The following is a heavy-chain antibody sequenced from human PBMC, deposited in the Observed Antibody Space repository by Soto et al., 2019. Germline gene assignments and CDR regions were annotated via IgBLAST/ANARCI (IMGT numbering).Heavy chain of an antibody. Sequence: VQLVESGGGLVQPGGSLRLSCAASGFTFSNAWMSWVRQAPGKGLEWVGRIKSKTDGGTTDYAAPVKGRFTISRDDSKNTLYLQMNSLKTEDTAVYYCTTVAYGDYISYYYYYMDVWGKGTTVTVSS. CDR3: TTVAYGDYISYYYYYMDV. J-gene: IGHJ6*03. V-gene: IGHV3-15*01. CDR2: IKSKTDGGTT. D-gene: IGHD4-17*01. CDR1: GFTFSNAW.